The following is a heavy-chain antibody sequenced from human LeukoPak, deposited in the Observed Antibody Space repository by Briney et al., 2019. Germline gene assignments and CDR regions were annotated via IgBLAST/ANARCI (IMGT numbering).Heavy chain of an antibody. D-gene: IGHD3-22*01. CDR3: ARFTMIYDAFDI. J-gene: IGHJ3*02. CDR1: GYTFTSYD. CDR2: MNPNSGNT. Sequence: ASVKVSCKASGYTFTSYDINWVRQATGQGLEWMGWMNPNSGNTGYAQKFQGRVTMTRNTSISTAYMELSSLRSEDTAVYYCARFTMIYDAFDIWGQGTMVTVSS. V-gene: IGHV1-8*01.